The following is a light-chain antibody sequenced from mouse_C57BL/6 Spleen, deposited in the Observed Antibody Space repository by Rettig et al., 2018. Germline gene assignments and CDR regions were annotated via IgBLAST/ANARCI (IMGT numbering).Light chain of an antibody. J-gene: IGKJ4*01. Sequence: DVQITQSPSYLAASPGETITINCRASKSISKYLAWYQEKPGKTNKLLIYSGSTLQSGIPSRFSGSGSGTDFTLTISSLEPEDFAMYYCQQHNEYPFAFGSGTKLEI. CDR2: SGS. CDR3: QQHNEYPFA. CDR1: KSISKY. V-gene: IGKV16-104*01.